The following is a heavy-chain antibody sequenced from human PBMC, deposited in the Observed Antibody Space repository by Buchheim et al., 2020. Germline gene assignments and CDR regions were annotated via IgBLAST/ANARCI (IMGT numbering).Heavy chain of an antibody. V-gene: IGHV3-23*04. Sequence: EVQLVDSGGGLVQPGESLRLSCAASGFSFSGYAMSWVRQAPGKGLEWVSSISGSGATTFNADCVKGRFTLSRDNSKNMLYLQMNSLRAEDTAVYFCAKGSRGYTNYYFDYWGQGTL. J-gene: IGHJ4*02. CDR3: AKGSRGYTNYYFDY. CDR1: GFSFSGYA. CDR2: ISGSGATT. D-gene: IGHD4-11*01.